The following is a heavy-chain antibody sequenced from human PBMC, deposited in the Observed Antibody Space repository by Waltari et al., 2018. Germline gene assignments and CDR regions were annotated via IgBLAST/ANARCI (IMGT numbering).Heavy chain of an antibody. Sequence: EVQSVESAGGLVQPGGSLSRSCVASGFMFRSYSLNWVRRAPGKGLEWVSSISGDNSYTYYSGSVKGRFTISRDNAKNSLFLQMNGLRDEDTAIYYCTKEGLGGDRQFDYWGQGTLVSVSS. J-gene: IGHJ4*02. CDR1: GFMFRSYS. D-gene: IGHD2-21*02. CDR2: ISGDNSYT. CDR3: TKEGLGGDRQFDY. V-gene: IGHV3-21*06.